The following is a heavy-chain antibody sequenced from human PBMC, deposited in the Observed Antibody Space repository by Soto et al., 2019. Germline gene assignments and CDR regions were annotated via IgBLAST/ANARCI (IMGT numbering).Heavy chain of an antibody. J-gene: IGHJ4*02. D-gene: IGHD4-17*01. CDR2: IYYSGST. Sequence: SETLSLTCTVSGGSISSSSYYWGWIRQPPGKGLEWIGSIYYSGSTYYNPSLKSRVTISVDTSKNQFSLKLSSVTDADTAVYYCARQVRYGDSRYYFDYWGQGTLVTVSS. V-gene: IGHV4-39*01. CDR3: ARQVRYGDSRYYFDY. CDR1: GGSISSSSYY.